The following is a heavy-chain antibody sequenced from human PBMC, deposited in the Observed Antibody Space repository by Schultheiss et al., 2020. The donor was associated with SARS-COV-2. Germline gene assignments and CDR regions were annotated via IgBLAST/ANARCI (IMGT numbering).Heavy chain of an antibody. D-gene: IGHD5-18*01. J-gene: IGHJ6*02. CDR1: GYTFTSYG. V-gene: IGHV1-18*01. Sequence: ASVKVSCKASGYTFTSYGISWVRQAPGQGLEWMGWINPNSGGTNYAQKFQGRVTITADESTSTAYMELSSLRSEDTAVYYCARAWGDSYGQTATLYYYYGMDVWGQGTTVTVSS. CDR2: INPNSGGT. CDR3: ARAWGDSYGQTATLYYYYGMDV.